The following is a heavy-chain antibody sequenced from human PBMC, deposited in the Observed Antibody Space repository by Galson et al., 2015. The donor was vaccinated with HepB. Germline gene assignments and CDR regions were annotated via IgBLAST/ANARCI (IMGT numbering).Heavy chain of an antibody. CDR1: GFTFDDYA. CDR3: AKESSFGVTPHSFDM. D-gene: IGHD2-8*01. V-gene: IGHV3-9*01. Sequence: SLRLSCAASGFTFDDYAMHWVRQAPGKGLEWVSGISWNSGSMGYADSVKGRFTISRDNAKNFLYLQINSLRAEDTALYYCAKESSFGVTPHSFDMWGQGTMVTVSS. J-gene: IGHJ3*02. CDR2: ISWNSGSM.